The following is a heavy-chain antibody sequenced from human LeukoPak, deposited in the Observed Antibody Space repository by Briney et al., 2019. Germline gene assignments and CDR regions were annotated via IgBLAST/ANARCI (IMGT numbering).Heavy chain of an antibody. Sequence: GGSLRLSCAATGFNYSSYTMNWVRQAPGMGLEWLSYISASRDITYYADSVKGRFTISRDNAKNSLYLQMNSLRAEDTAVYYCVRGSLASGVVVYYYYYLDVWGKGTTVTVSS. CDR2: ISASRDIT. V-gene: IGHV3-48*01. D-gene: IGHD3-3*01. CDR3: VRGSLASGVVVYYYYYLDV. J-gene: IGHJ6*03. CDR1: GFNYSSYT.